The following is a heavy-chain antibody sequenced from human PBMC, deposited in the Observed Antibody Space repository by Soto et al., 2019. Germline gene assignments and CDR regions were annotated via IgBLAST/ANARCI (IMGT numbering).Heavy chain of an antibody. CDR3: ARQFCGGDCLPPLN. J-gene: IGHJ4*02. V-gene: IGHV4-31*03. CDR1: GGSINSGGYY. D-gene: IGHD2-21*02. CDR2: ISYSGTT. Sequence: QVQLQESGPGLVKPSETLSLTCTLSGGSINSGGYYWTWIRQHPGKGLAWIGYISYSGTTSHNPSLKSRLTISIDTQNQFSLKLSSVTAADTATYYCARQFCGGDCLPPLNLGQGTLVTVSS.